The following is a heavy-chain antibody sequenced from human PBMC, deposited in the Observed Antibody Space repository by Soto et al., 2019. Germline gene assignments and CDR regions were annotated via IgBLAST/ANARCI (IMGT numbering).Heavy chain of an antibody. V-gene: IGHV3-7*03. CDR3: ARYSYSSGPQDS. J-gene: IGHJ4*02. CDR1: GFSFSSHW. D-gene: IGHD6-19*01. CDR2: IKQDGNDK. Sequence: GGSLRLSCAASGFSFSSHWMSWVRQAPGKGLEWVANIKQDGNDKRYVDSVKGRFTISRDNAKSSLYLQMNSLRAEDTAVYYCARYSYSSGPQDSWGQGTLVTVSS.